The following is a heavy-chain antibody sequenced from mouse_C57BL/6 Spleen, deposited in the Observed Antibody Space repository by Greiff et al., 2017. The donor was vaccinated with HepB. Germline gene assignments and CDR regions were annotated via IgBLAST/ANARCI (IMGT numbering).Heavy chain of an antibody. CDR2: ISDGGSYT. V-gene: IGHV5-4*01. D-gene: IGHD1-1*01. CDR3: ARGRITTVEFDY. CDR1: GFTFSSYA. J-gene: IGHJ2*01. Sequence: EVQGVESGGGLVKPGGSLKLSCAASGFTFSSYAMSWVRQTPEKRLEWVATISDGGSYTYYPDNVKGRFTISRDNAKNNLYLQMSHLKSEDTAMYYCARGRITTVEFDYWGQGTTLTVSS.